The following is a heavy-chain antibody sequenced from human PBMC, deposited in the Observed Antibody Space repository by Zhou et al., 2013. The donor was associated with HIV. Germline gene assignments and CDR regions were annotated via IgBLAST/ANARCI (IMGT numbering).Heavy chain of an antibody. Sequence: QVQLQESGPGLVKPSETLSLTCAVSGYSISSGYFWGWIRQTPGKGLEWIGSIYHSGSTYYNPSLKSRVTISIDTSKNQFSLKLSSVTAADTAMYYCVRWFGQLFYYGMDVVGPRDHGHRLL. CDR3: VRWFGQLFYYGMDV. CDR1: GYSISSGYF. D-gene: IGHD3-10*01. V-gene: IGHV4-38-2*01. J-gene: IGHJ6*02. CDR2: IYHSGST.